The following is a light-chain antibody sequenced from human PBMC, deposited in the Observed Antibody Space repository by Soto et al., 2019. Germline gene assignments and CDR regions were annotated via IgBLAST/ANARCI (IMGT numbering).Light chain of an antibody. CDR2: DTS. CDR1: HNIGTY. V-gene: IGKV3-11*01. Sequence: VLTQSPATLSLSPGERATLSCRARHNIGTYLGWYQHKPGQAPTLLIYDTSNRAAGIPARFSGSGSETDFTLTISSLEPEDFAVYFCQQRANWPRTFGQGTKVEIK. J-gene: IGKJ1*01. CDR3: QQRANWPRT.